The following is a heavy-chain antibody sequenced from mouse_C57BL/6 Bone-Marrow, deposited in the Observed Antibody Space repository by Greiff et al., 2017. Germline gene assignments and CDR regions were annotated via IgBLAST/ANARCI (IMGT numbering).Heavy chain of an antibody. D-gene: IGHD1-1*01. Sequence: EVKLMESEGGLVQPGSSMKLSCTASGFTFSDYYMAWVRQVPEKGLEWVANINYDGSSTYYLDSLKSRFIISRDNAKNILYLQMSSLKSEDTATYYCARDPFTTVVATRWYFDVWGTGTTVTVSS. CDR2: INYDGSST. J-gene: IGHJ1*03. V-gene: IGHV5-16*01. CDR1: GFTFSDYY. CDR3: ARDPFTTVVATRWYFDV.